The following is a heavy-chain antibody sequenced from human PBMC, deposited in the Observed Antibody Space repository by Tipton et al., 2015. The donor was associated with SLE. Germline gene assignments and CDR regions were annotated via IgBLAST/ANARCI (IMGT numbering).Heavy chain of an antibody. CDR1: GFTFSSYA. D-gene: IGHD3-3*01. CDR3: AKGESYYDFWSGRYWAFDY. J-gene: IGHJ4*02. CDR2: ISGSGGST. V-gene: IGHV3-23*01. Sequence: SLRLSCAASGFTFSSYAMSWVRQAPGKGLEWVSAISGSGGSTYYADSVKGRFTISRDNSKNTLYLQMNSLRAEDTAVYYCAKGESYYDFWSGRYWAFDYWGQGTLVTVSS.